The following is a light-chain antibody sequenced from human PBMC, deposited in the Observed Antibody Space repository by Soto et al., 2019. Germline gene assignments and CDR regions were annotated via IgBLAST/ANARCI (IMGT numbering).Light chain of an antibody. J-gene: IGKJ1*01. CDR2: GAS. CDR3: QQSYSTPQT. CDR1: QSVTIN. V-gene: IGKV3-15*01. Sequence: ILLTQSPDTLSVSPGERVTLSCRASQSVTINLAWYQHTPGQSPRLLISGASSGATGLPSRFSGSGSDSGVGTDFTLTIRSLQPEDFATYYCQQSYSTPQTFGQGTKVDIK.